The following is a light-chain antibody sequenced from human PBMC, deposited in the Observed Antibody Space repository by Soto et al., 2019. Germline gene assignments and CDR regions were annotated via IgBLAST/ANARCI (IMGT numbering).Light chain of an antibody. J-gene: IGKJ1*01. CDR3: QKYNNWRKT. CDR1: QRVSSN. Sequence: EVVMTQSPATLSLSPGDRAALSCRASQRVSSNVAWYQQKTGQAPRILLYGASARATGVPDRLSGSGSGTQLNLTISRLKSEDCAVYYCQKYNNWRKTCGQGTKVDIK. V-gene: IGKV3-15*01. CDR2: GAS.